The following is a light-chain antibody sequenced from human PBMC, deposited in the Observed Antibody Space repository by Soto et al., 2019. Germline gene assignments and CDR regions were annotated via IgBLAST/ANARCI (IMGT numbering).Light chain of an antibody. V-gene: IGKV1-39*01. J-gene: IGKJ5*01. Sequence: DIQMPQSPSSLSASVGDRVPITGRTSQTIPPSLNWYRQKPGKAPDLLIYAASSLQSGIPSRFGGRGSGTDFTLTITGLQPEDFATYYCQQNYSLPITFGQGTRLEIK. CDR1: QTIPPS. CDR3: QQNYSLPIT. CDR2: AAS.